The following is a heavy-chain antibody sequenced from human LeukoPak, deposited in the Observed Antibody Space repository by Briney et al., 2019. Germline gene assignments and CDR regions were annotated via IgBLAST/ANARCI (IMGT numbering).Heavy chain of an antibody. CDR2: ISAYNGNT. CDR1: GYTFTSYG. Sequence: ASVKVSCKASGYTFTSYGISWVRQAPGQGLEWMGWISAYNGNTNYAQKLQGRVTMTTDTSTSTAYMELRSLRSDDTAVYYCARDTPEDDSSGLLAFDIWGQGTMVTVSS. V-gene: IGHV1-18*01. D-gene: IGHD3-22*01. CDR3: ARDTPEDDSSGLLAFDI. J-gene: IGHJ3*02.